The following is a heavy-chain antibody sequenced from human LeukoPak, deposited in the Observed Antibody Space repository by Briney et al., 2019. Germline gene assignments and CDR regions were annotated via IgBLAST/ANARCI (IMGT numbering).Heavy chain of an antibody. CDR1: GFTFSSYS. D-gene: IGHD3-16*02. CDR2: ISSSSSYI. Sequence: PGGSLRLSCAASGFTFSSYSMNWVRQAPGKGLEWVSSISSSSSYIYYADSVKGRFTISRDNAKNSLYLQMNSLRAEDTAVYYCERETYDYVWGSYRYPYFDYWGQGTLVTVSS. J-gene: IGHJ4*02. V-gene: IGHV3-21*01. CDR3: ERETYDYVWGSYRYPYFDY.